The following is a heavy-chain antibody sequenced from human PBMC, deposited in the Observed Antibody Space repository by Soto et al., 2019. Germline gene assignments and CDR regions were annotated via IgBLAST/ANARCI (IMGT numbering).Heavy chain of an antibody. Sequence: GGSLRLSCTASGFTFGDYAMSWFRQAPGKGLEWVGFIRSKAYGGTTEYAASVKGRFTISRDDSKSIAYLQMNSLKTEDTAVYYCTRGGGSSPRSYYFDYWGQGTLVTVSS. D-gene: IGHD1-26*01. CDR3: TRGGGSSPRSYYFDY. CDR1: GFTFGDYA. V-gene: IGHV3-49*03. CDR2: IRSKAYGGTT. J-gene: IGHJ4*02.